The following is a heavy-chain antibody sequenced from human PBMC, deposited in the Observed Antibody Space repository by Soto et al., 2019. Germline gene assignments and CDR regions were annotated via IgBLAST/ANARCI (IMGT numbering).Heavy chain of an antibody. J-gene: IGHJ5*02. CDR1: GTSMSGHF. CDR3: ARGVYLSLVRTGWFDP. Sequence: SETLSLTCTVSGTSMSGHFWSWMRQPPGKGLEWIGYGYYSGSTLYNPSLKSRVTISLDTSKNHFSLRLSSATSADTAVYYCARGVYLSLVRTGWFDPWGQGTLVTVSS. D-gene: IGHD3-10*01. V-gene: IGHV4-59*11. CDR2: GYYSGST.